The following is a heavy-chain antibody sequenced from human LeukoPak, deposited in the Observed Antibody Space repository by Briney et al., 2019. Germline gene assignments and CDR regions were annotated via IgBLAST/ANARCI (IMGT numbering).Heavy chain of an antibody. Sequence: SSETLSLTCAVSGASISGSGYYWGWIRQPPGKGLEWIGYIYYSGSTNYNPSLKSRVTISVDTSKNQFSLKLSSVTAADTAVYYCARVGGSGSYMYYYMDVWGKGTTVTVSS. CDR2: IYYSGST. V-gene: IGHV4-61*08. D-gene: IGHD3-10*01. J-gene: IGHJ6*03. CDR1: GASISGSGYY. CDR3: ARVGGSGSYMYYYMDV.